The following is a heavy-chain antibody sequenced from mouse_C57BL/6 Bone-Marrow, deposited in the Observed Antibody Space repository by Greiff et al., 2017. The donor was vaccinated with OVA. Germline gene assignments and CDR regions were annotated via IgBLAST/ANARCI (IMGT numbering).Heavy chain of an antibody. V-gene: IGHV1-5*01. J-gene: IGHJ3*01. CDR3: TRRIYDGYWAWFAY. Sequence: VQLQQSGTVLARPGASVKMSCKTSGYTFTSYWMHWVKQRPGQGLEWIGAIYPGNSDTSYNQKFKGKAKLTAVTSASTAYMELSSLTNEDSAVYYCTRRIYDGYWAWFAYWGQGTLVTVSA. D-gene: IGHD2-3*01. CDR2: IYPGNSDT. CDR1: GYTFTSYW.